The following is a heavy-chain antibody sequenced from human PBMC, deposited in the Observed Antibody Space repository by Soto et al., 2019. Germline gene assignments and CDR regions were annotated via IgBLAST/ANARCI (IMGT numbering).Heavy chain of an antibody. V-gene: IGHV4-34*01. CDR3: ARADCGGDCYRF. J-gene: IGHJ4*02. Sequence: QVQLQQWGAGLLKPSETLSLTCAVYGGSFSGYYWSWIRQPPGKGLEWIGEINHSGSTNYNPSLKSRVTISVDTSKNQFSLKLSSATAADTAVYYCARADCGGDCYRFWGQGTLVTVSS. CDR1: GGSFSGYY. D-gene: IGHD2-21*02. CDR2: INHSGST.